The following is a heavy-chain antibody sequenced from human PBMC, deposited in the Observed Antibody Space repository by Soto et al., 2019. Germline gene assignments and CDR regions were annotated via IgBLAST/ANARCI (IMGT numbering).Heavy chain of an antibody. CDR3: AKIAEAVAGTVYGY. J-gene: IGHJ4*02. CDR1: GFTFSSFA. Sequence: EVQLLEFGGGLVQPGGSLRLSCAASGFTFSSFAMGWVRQAPGKGLEWVSAITGGGINTHYADSVKGRFTISRDNSENTLFLQMDSLGADDTAVYYCAKIAEAVAGTVYGYWGQGTLVTVSS. CDR2: ITGGGINT. D-gene: IGHD6-19*01. V-gene: IGHV3-23*01.